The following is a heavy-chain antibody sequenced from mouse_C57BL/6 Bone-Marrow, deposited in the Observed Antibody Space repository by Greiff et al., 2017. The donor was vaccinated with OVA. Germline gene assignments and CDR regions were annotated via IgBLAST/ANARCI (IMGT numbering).Heavy chain of an antibody. D-gene: IGHD1-1*01. V-gene: IGHV2-2*01. CDR2: IWSGGST. CDR3: ASRYYYGSRDYAMDY. CDR1: GFSLTSYG. J-gene: IGHJ4*01. Sequence: QVQLKESGPGLVQPSQSLSITCTVSGFSLTSYGVHWVRQSPGTGLEWLGVIWSGGSTDYNAAFISRLSISKDNSKSQVFFKMNSLQADDTAIYYCASRYYYGSRDYAMDYWGQGTSVTVSS.